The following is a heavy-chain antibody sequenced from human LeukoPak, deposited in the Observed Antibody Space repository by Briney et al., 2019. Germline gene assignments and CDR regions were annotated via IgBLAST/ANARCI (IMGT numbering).Heavy chain of an antibody. Sequence: SVKVSCKASGGTFSSYAISWVRQAPGQGLEWMGKIIPIFGIANYAQKFQGRVTITADKSTSTAYMELSSLRSEDTAVYYCARDPYSSGWYPGNWFDPWGQGTLVTVSS. CDR1: GGTFSSYA. CDR3: ARDPYSSGWYPGNWFDP. J-gene: IGHJ5*02. CDR2: IIPIFGIA. V-gene: IGHV1-69*04. D-gene: IGHD6-19*01.